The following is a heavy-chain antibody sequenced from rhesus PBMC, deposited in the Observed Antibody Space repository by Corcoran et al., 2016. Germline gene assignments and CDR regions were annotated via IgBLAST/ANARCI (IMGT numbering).Heavy chain of an antibody. J-gene: IGHJ4*01. CDR2: ISTNTGNP. CDR1: GYTFTSYG. CDR3: ARHREYNIWTGYLDY. V-gene: IGHV7-114*01. Sequence: QVQLVQSGAEVKQPGASVKVFCKAYGYTFTSYGMNWVRQAPGQRLEWMGGISTNTGNPTYAQCVKELFPFTMDTSNKTAYLQISGLKAEDTAVYYCARHREYNIWTGYLDYWGQGVLVTVSS. D-gene: IGHD3-3*01.